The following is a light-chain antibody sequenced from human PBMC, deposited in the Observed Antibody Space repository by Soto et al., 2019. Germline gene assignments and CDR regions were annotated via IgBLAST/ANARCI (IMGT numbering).Light chain of an antibody. V-gene: IGKV1-39*01. Sequence: DIRMTQSPSSLSVSVGDRVTITCRASQSISTYLNWYQQKAGGAPKLLIYAASSLQSGVPSRFSGSGSGTDFTLTISNLQPEDFATYYCQQSYTSSTFGPGTKVDI. CDR2: AAS. CDR1: QSISTY. CDR3: QQSYTSST. J-gene: IGKJ3*01.